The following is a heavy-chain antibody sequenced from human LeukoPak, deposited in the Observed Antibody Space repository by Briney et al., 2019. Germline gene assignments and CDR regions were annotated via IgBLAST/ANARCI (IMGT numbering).Heavy chain of an antibody. CDR2: INPNSGGT. V-gene: IGHV1-2*02. CDR3: ARLFEAYYYDSSGYYIGDY. CDR1: GYTFTGYY. Sequence: ASVKVSCKASGYTFTGYYMHWVRQAPGQGLEWMGWINPNSGGTNYAQKFQGRVTMTRDTSISTAYMELSRLRSDDTAVYYCARLFEAYYYDSSGYYIGDYWGQGTLVTVSS. J-gene: IGHJ4*02. D-gene: IGHD3-22*01.